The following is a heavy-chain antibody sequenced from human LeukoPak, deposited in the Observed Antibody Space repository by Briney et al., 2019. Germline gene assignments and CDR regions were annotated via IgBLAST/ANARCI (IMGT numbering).Heavy chain of an antibody. D-gene: IGHD3-9*01. CDR1: GGSFSGYY. V-gene: IGHV4-34*01. CDR3: ARDQVGPAAEWVLRYFDWCGLCGEKHDAFDI. CDR2: INHSGST. Sequence: SETLSLTCAVYGGSFSGYYWSWIRQPPGKGLEWIGEINHSGSTNYNPSLKSRVTISVDTSKNQFSLKLSSVTAADTAVYYCARDQVGPAAEWVLRYFDWCGLCGEKHDAFDIWGQGTMVTVSS. J-gene: IGHJ3*02.